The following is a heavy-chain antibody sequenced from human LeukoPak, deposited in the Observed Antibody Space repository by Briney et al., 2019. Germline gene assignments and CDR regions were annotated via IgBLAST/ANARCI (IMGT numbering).Heavy chain of an antibody. CDR2: INSDGSST. V-gene: IGHV3-74*01. D-gene: IGHD3-3*01. J-gene: IGHJ4*02. Sequence: GGSLRLSCAASGFTFSSYWMHWVRQAPGKGLVWVSRINSDGSSTSYADSVKGRFTISRDNAKNTLYLQMNSLRAEDTAVCYCARGRGTYYDFWSGYQIDHWGQGTLVTVSS. CDR1: GFTFSSYW. CDR3: ARGRGTYYDFWSGYQIDH.